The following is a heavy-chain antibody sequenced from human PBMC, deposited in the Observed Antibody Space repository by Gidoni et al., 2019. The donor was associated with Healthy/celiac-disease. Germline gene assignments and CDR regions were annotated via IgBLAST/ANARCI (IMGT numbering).Heavy chain of an antibody. CDR2: INHSGST. V-gene: IGHV4-34*01. J-gene: IGHJ6*02. D-gene: IGHD4-17*01. CDR1: GGSFGGYY. Sequence: QVQLQQWGAGLLKPSETLSLTCAVYGGSFGGYYWSWIRQPPGKGLEWMGEINHSGSTNYNPSLKRRVTISVDTSKNQISLKLSSVTAADTAVYYCARGDYGDYGVWYGMDVWGQGTTVTVSS. CDR3: ARGDYGDYGVWYGMDV.